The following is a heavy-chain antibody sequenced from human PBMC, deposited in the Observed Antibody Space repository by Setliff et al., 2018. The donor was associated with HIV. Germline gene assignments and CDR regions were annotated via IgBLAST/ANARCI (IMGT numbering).Heavy chain of an antibody. CDR2: IYYSGSS. CDR3: VRNSFDYVEEE. J-gene: IGHJ4*02. V-gene: IGHV4-31*03. D-gene: IGHD3-9*01. Sequence: SETLSLTCKVSGDSVNSYNYYWSWIRQHPGKGLEWIGYIYYSGSSYYNPSVRSRVIMSLDTSENHFSLKLSSVTAADTAVYYCVRNSFDYVEEEWGQGTQVTVS. CDR1: GDSVNSYNYY.